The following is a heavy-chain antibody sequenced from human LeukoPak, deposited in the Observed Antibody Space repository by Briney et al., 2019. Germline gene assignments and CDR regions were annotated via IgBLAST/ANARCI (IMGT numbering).Heavy chain of an antibody. CDR3: ARLEIGYYGSGRYYSNGFDP. CDR1: GYSFTSYW. Sequence: GESLKISCKGSGYSFTSYWIGWVRQMPGKGLEWMGIIYPGDSDTRYSPSFQGQVTISADKSISTAYLQWSSLKASDTAMYYCARLEIGYYGSGRYYSNGFDPWGQGTLVTVSS. J-gene: IGHJ5*02. CDR2: IYPGDSDT. D-gene: IGHD3-10*01. V-gene: IGHV5-51*01.